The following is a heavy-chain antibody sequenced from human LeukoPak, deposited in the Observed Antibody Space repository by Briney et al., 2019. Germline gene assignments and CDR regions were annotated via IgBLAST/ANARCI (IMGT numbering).Heavy chain of an antibody. D-gene: IGHD3-16*02. CDR3: ATEFLSDYVWGSYRPFDY. V-gene: IGHV1-8*01. CDR2: MNPNTGNT. Sequence: GASVKVSCKASGYTFNSYDINWVRQAPGQGLEWMGWMNPNTGNTGYGERFQGRVTMTRDNSISTAYMELNSLTSEDTAVSYCATEFLSDYVWGSYRPFDYWGQGTLVTVSS. J-gene: IGHJ4*02. CDR1: GYTFNSYD.